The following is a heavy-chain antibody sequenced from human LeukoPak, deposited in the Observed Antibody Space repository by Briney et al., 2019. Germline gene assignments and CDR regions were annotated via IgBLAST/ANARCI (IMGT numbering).Heavy chain of an antibody. V-gene: IGHV1-69*01. D-gene: IGHD3-16*02. J-gene: IGHJ4*02. CDR2: IIPIFGTA. CDR1: GGTFSSYA. CDR3: ARDRPDYVWGSYRYGFDY. Sequence: SVKVSCKASGGTFSSYAISWVRQAPGQGLEWMGGIIPIFGTANYAQKFQGRVTITADESTSTAYMELSSLRSEDTAVYYCARDRPDYVWGSYRYGFDYWGQGTLVTVSS.